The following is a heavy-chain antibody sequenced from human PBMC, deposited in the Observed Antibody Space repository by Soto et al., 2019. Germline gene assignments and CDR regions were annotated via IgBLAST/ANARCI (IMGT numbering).Heavy chain of an antibody. Sequence: SETLSLTCTVSGGSISSSSYYWGWIRQPPGKGLEWIGSIYYSGSTYYNPSLKSRVTKSVDTSKNQFSLKLSSVTAAVTAVFYCARRLYYDSSGFEGGGMDVWGQGTTVTVSS. D-gene: IGHD3-22*01. CDR1: GGSISSSSYY. CDR3: ARRLYYDSSGFEGGGMDV. CDR2: IYYSGST. V-gene: IGHV4-39*01. J-gene: IGHJ6*02.